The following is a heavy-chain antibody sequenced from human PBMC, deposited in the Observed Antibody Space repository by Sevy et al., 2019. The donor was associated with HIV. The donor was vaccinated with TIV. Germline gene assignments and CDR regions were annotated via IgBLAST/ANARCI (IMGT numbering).Heavy chain of an antibody. V-gene: IGHV4-61*09. Sequence: LRLSCTVSGGSISSGSHYWSWIRQPAGKGLEWIGDIYTTGSTNYNPSLKSRVTISVDTSKNQFSLKLSSVTAADTAVYYCARKNGLYYFDYWGQGTLVTVSS. CDR1: GGSISSGSHY. CDR2: IYTTGST. D-gene: IGHD2-8*01. J-gene: IGHJ4*02. CDR3: ARKNGLYYFDY.